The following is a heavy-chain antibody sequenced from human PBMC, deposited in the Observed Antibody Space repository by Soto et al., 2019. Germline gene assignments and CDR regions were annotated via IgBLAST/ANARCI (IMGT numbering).Heavy chain of an antibody. J-gene: IGHJ6*02. CDR3: AREMTTRGMDV. Sequence: QVQLVQSGAEVKKPGASVKVSCKASGYTFTSYDINWVRQATGQGLEWMGWMNPNSGNTGYAQKFQGIVTMTRNTSLTTAYMELSSLRAEDTAVYYCAREMTTRGMDVGGQGTTVTVSS. CDR1: GYTFTSYD. V-gene: IGHV1-8*01. D-gene: IGHD1-1*01. CDR2: MNPNSGNT.